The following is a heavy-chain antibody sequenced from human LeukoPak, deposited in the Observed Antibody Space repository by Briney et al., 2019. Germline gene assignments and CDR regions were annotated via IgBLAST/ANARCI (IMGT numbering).Heavy chain of an antibody. CDR2: IYYSGST. D-gene: IGHD4-23*01. V-gene: IGHV4-59*01. J-gene: IGHJ5*02. Sequence: SETLSLTCTVSGGSISSYYWSWLRQPPGKGLEWIGYIYYSGSTNYNPSLKSRVTISVDTSKNQFSLKLSSVTAADTAVYYCARGDYGGNPWGQGTMVTVSS. CDR3: ARGDYGGNP. CDR1: GGSISSYY.